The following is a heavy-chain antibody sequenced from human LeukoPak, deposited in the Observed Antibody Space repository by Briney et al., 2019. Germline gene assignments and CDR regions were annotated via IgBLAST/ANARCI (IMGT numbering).Heavy chain of an antibody. Sequence: PGGSLRLSCAVSGFTFSSYAMSWVRQAPGKGLEWVSAISGSGGSTYYADSVKGRFTISRDNSKNTLFLQMNSLRAEDTAVYYCAKGDNSTWTVDYWGQGTLVTVSS. CDR3: AKGDNSTWTVDY. CDR1: GFTFSSYA. V-gene: IGHV3-23*01. J-gene: IGHJ4*02. CDR2: ISGSGGST. D-gene: IGHD6-13*01.